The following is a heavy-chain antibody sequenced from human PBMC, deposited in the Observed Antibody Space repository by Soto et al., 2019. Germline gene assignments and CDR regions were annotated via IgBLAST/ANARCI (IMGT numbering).Heavy chain of an antibody. D-gene: IGHD2-15*01. Sequence: SETLSLTCTVSGGSISSYYWSWIRQPPGKGLEWLGYIYYSGSPNYNPSPKSRVTISVDTSKNQFSLKLSSVTAADTAVYYCAXGGGSFGGYYYYYCMYVWGQETTFTVSS. J-gene: IGHJ6*02. V-gene: IGHV4-59*01. CDR3: AXGGGSFGGYYYYYCMYV. CDR2: IYYSGSP. CDR1: GGSISSYY.